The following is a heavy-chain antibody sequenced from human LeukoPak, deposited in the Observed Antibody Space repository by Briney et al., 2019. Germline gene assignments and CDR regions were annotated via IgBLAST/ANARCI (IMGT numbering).Heavy chain of an antibody. CDR2: SNN. J-gene: IGHJ6*02. Sequence: SNNYYADSVKGPFTISRDNSKNTLYLQMNSLRAEDTAVYYCAREQSIAAAGFRDYHNGMDVWGQGTTVTVSS. D-gene: IGHD6-13*01. V-gene: IGHV3-33*01. CDR3: AREQSIAAAGFRDYHNGMDV.